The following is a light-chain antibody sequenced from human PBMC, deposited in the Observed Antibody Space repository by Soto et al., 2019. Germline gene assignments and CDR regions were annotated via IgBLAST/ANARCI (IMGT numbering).Light chain of an antibody. CDR2: WAS. CDR1: QSVLYSSNNKNY. J-gene: IGKJ3*01. CDR3: QQYYSTPVT. Sequence: DIVMTQSPDSLAVSLGERATINCKSSQSVLYSSNNKNYLAWYQQKPGKPPKLLIYWASTRESGVPDRFSGSGSGTYFTLTISSLQAEDVAVYYCQQYYSTPVTFGPGTKVDIK. V-gene: IGKV4-1*01.